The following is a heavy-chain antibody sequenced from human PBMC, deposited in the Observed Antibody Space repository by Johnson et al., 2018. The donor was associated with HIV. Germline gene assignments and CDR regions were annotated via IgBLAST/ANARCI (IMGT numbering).Heavy chain of an antibody. J-gene: IGHJ3*02. CDR3: ARSPGEADAFDI. D-gene: IGHD3-10*01. Sequence: VQLVESGGGLVKPGGSLRLSCRASGFPFSNAWMNWVRQAPGKGLEWVGRLKSRADGGTTDYAVSVKGRFTISRDSSKNTLYLQMNSLRAEDTAMYYCARSPGEADAFDIWGQGTMVTVSS. V-gene: IGHV3-15*01. CDR2: LKSRADGGTT. CDR1: GFPFSNAW.